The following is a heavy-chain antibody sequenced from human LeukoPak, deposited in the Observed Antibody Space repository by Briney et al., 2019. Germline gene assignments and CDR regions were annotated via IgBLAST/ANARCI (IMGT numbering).Heavy chain of an antibody. CDR3: ARPGGGYCSSTSCYAGYDY. CDR1: GYTFTSYG. CDR2: ISAYNGNT. D-gene: IGHD2-2*01. Sequence: ASVKVSCKASGYTFTSYGISWVRQAPGQRLEWMGWISAYNGNTNYAQKLQGRVTMTTDTSTSTAYMELRSLRSDDTAVYYCARPGGGYCSSTSCYAGYDYWGQGTLVTVSS. J-gene: IGHJ4*02. V-gene: IGHV1-18*01.